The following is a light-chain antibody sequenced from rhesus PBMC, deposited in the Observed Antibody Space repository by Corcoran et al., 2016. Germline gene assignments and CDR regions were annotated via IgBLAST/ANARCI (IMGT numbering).Light chain of an antibody. CDR3: QETSNLWT. CDR2: GAS. V-gene: IGKV3-31*02. CDR1: QSVSSK. Sequence: EIVMTQSPATLSLSPGETATISCRTSQSVSSKLAWYQQKPGQAPRVLIYGASSRATGIPDRFSGSGSWTDFSLTISSLEPEDFAVYYCQETSNLWTFGQGTKVEIK. J-gene: IGKJ1*01.